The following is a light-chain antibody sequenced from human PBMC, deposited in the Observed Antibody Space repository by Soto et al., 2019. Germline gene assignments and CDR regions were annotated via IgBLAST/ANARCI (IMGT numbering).Light chain of an antibody. CDR3: QVWDSSSDHAV. Sequence: SYELTQPPSVSVAPGKTARITCGGNNIGSKSVHWYQQKPGQAPVLVIYYDSDRPSGIPELFSGSNSGNTATLTISRVEAGDEADYYCQVWDSSSDHAVFGGGTQLTVL. CDR1: NIGSKS. V-gene: IGLV3-21*04. J-gene: IGLJ7*01. CDR2: YDS.